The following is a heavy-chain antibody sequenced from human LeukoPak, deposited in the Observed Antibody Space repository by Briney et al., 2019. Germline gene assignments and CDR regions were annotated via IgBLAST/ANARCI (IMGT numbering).Heavy chain of an antibody. Sequence: RGSLRLSCAASGFTVSSNYMSWVRQAPGKGLEWVASIKQDGSEKYYVDSVKGRFTISRDNAKNSLYLQMNSLRAEDTAVYYCATVWIHWGQGTLITVSS. D-gene: IGHD5-18*01. CDR3: ATVWIH. J-gene: IGHJ4*02. V-gene: IGHV3-7*01. CDR2: IKQDGSEK. CDR1: GFTVSSNY.